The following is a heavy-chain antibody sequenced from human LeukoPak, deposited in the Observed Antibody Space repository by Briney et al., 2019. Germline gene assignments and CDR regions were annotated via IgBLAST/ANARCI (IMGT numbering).Heavy chain of an antibody. V-gene: IGHV3-74*01. CDR2: INSDGSST. D-gene: IGHD3-22*01. CDR1: GFTFSSYD. Sequence: GGSLRLSCAASGFTFSSYDMHWVRQAPGKGLVWVSRINSDGSSTSYADSVKGRFTISRDNAKNTLYLQMNSLRAEDTAVYYCARRSSGPLYYYYYYMDVWGKGTTVTVSS. CDR3: ARRSSGPLYYYYYYMDV. J-gene: IGHJ6*03.